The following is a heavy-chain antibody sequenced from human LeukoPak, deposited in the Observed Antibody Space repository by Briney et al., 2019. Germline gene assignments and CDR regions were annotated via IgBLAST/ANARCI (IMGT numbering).Heavy chain of an antibody. CDR2: IYNSGST. D-gene: IGHD3-22*01. CDR3: ARDSWGYYYDSSGPFLTVYFDL. V-gene: IGHV4-31*03. Sequence: SETLSLTCTVSSGSISSTNYYWSWIRQHPVKGLEWIGYIYNSGSTYYTPSLRGRLTISVDTSKNQFSLRLSSVTAADTAVYYCARDSWGYYYDSSGPFLTVYFDLWGRGTLVTVSS. CDR1: SGSISSTNYY. J-gene: IGHJ2*01.